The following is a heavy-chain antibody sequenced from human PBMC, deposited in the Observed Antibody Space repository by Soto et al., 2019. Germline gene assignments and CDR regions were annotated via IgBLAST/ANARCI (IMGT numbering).Heavy chain of an antibody. CDR2: IIPSLGKT. Sequence: SVKVSCKASGGTFSSYTISWVRQAPGQGLEWMGRIIPSLGKTNYAQKFQGRVTITRDTSASTAYMELSSLRSEDTAVYYCARLPSIAVAVDYWGQGTLVTVSS. D-gene: IGHD6-19*01. CDR1: GGTFSSYT. J-gene: IGHJ4*02. CDR3: ARLPSIAVAVDY. V-gene: IGHV1-69*02.